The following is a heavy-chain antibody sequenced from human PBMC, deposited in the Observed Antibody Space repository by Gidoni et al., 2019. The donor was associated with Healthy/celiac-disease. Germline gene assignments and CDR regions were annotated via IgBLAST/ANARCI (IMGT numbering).Heavy chain of an antibody. CDR1: GFTFSSYG. Sequence: QVQLVESGGGVVQPGRSLRLSCAASGFTFSSYGMHWVRQAPGKGLEWVAVISYDGSNKYYADSVKGRFTISRDNSKNTLYLQMNSLRAEDTAVYYCALGGDSNDYYYYGMDVWGQGTTVTVSS. CDR3: ALGGDSNDYYYYGMDV. D-gene: IGHD3-16*01. J-gene: IGHJ6*02. CDR2: ISYDGSNK. V-gene: IGHV3-30*03.